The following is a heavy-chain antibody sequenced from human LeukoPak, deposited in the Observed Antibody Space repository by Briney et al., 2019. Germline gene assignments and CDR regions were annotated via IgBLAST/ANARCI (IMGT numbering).Heavy chain of an antibody. D-gene: IGHD5-12*01. Sequence: ASVKVSCKASGYTFTSYGISWVRQAPGQGLEWMGWISAYNGNTNYAQKLQGRVTMTTDTSTSTAYMEPRSLRSDDTAVYYCARDRGGYDRVAFDIWGQGTMVTVSS. CDR2: ISAYNGNT. CDR3: ARDRGGYDRVAFDI. J-gene: IGHJ3*02. CDR1: GYTFTSYG. V-gene: IGHV1-18*01.